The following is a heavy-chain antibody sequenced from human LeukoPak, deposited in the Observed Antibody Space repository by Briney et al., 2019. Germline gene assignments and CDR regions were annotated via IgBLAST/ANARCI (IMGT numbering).Heavy chain of an antibody. CDR2: IDQDGHKK. CDR1: AFRFSNSW. Sequence: GESLKISCVGSAFRFSNSWMSWVRHVPEKGLEWVANIDQDGHKKNYVDSVKGRFTISRDNGQSSLYLEMHSLRAEDTAVYYCARERQGSSDYDGKESFDYWGQGTLVTISS. CDR3: ARERQGSSDYDGKESFDY. V-gene: IGHV3-7*01. D-gene: IGHD6-25*01. J-gene: IGHJ4*02.